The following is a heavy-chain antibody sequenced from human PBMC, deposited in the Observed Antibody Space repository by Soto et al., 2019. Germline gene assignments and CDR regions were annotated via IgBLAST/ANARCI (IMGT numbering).Heavy chain of an antibody. CDR2: IYYSGST. D-gene: IGHD3-22*01. J-gene: IGHJ5*02. CDR1: GGSISNYY. CDR3: ARDRSRYYYDSSPRGWFDP. Sequence: SETLSLTCTISGGSISNYYWSWIRQPPGKGLEWIGYIYYSGSTNYNPSLKSRVTISVDTSKNQFSLKLSSVTAADTAVYYCARDRSRYYYDSSPRGWFDPWGQGTLVTVS. V-gene: IGHV4-59*01.